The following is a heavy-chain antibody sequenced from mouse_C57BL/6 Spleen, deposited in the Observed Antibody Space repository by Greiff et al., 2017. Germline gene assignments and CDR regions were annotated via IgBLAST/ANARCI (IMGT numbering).Heavy chain of an antibody. D-gene: IGHD1-1*01. CDR2: INPNNGGT. Sequence: VQLQQSGPELVKPGASVKISCKASGYTFTDYYMNWVKQSHGKSLEWIGDINPNNGGTSYNQKFKGKATLTVDKSSSTAYMELRSLTSEDSAVYYCARSMGYYGSSPFAYWGQGTLVTVSA. CDR3: ARSMGYYGSSPFAY. V-gene: IGHV1-26*01. CDR1: GYTFTDYY. J-gene: IGHJ3*01.